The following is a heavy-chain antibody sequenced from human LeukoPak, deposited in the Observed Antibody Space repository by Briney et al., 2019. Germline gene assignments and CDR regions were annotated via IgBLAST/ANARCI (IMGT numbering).Heavy chain of an antibody. J-gene: IGHJ4*02. CDR1: GYTFTGNH. Sequence: PGASVKVSCKASGYTFTGNHMHWVRQAPGQGLEWMGWINPNSCGTNYAQKFQGRVIMTRDTSISTAYMELSRLGSDDTAVYYCARGGSTDSIHSCGGNCYFLDYWGQGTLVTVSS. CDR2: INPNSCGT. D-gene: IGHD2-21*02. V-gene: IGHV1-2*02. CDR3: ARGGSTDSIHSCGGNCYFLDY.